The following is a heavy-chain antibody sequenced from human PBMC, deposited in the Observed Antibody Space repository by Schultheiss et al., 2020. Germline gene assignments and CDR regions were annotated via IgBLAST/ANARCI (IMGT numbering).Heavy chain of an antibody. CDR1: GGSISNYY. V-gene: IGHV4-59*01. CDR3: TRGWASTCYYFDF. J-gene: IGHJ4*02. D-gene: IGHD2-15*01. Sequence: SETLSLTCTVSGGSISNYYWTWIRQPPGKGLEWIGYIYDSGSTNYNPSLKSRVTISIDMSRNQFSLKLRSVTAADTAVYYCTRGWASTCYYFDFWGQGTLVTVSS. CDR2: IYDSGST.